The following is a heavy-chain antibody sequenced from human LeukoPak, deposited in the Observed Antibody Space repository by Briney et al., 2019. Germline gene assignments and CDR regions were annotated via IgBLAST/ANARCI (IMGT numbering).Heavy chain of an antibody. V-gene: IGHV3-23*01. Sequence: GGSLRLSCAASGFKFSGYAMSWVRQSPGKGLEWVSAISGGGGTAYYAYYADSVKGRFTISRDNSQNTLFLQMNSLRAEDTAVYYCAELYDILSGHFDYWGQGTLVTVSS. J-gene: IGHJ4*02. CDR1: GFKFSGYA. CDR2: ISGGGGTAYYA. CDR3: AELYDILSGHFDY. D-gene: IGHD3-9*01.